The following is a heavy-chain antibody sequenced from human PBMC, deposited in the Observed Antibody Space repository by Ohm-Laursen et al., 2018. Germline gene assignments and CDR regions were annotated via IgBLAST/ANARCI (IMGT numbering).Heavy chain of an antibody. Sequence: SDTLSLTWAVSGGSIISYYWSWIRQPPGKGLEWIGYIHYSGSTNYNPSLKSRVTISVDTSKNQFSLYLSSVTAADTAVYYCAREPYSNRWYLDYWGQGTLVTVSS. CDR2: IHYSGST. CDR3: AREPYSNRWYLDY. V-gene: IGHV4-59*01. J-gene: IGHJ4*02. D-gene: IGHD5-12*01. CDR1: GGSIISYY.